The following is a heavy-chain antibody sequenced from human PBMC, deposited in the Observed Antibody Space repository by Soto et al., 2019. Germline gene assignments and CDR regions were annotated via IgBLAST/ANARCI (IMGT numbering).Heavy chain of an antibody. CDR1: GFTFSSYA. D-gene: IGHD6-13*01. CDR2: ISGGGNDR. Sequence: GGSMRLSCAASGFTFSSYAMSWVRQAPGKGLEWVSAISGGGNDRFYADSVRGRFTISRDNSRNTLYLHMNSLRAEDTAVHYCARSLFIASTDTEPFDSWGQGTLVTVSS. CDR3: ARSLFIASTDTEPFDS. V-gene: IGHV3-23*01. J-gene: IGHJ4*02.